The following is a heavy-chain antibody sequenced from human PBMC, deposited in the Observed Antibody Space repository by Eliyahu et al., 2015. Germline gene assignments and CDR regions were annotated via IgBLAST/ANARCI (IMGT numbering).Heavy chain of an antibody. Sequence: QVQLQQWGAGLLKPSETLSLTCXVXGGSFSGYYWXWIRQPPGKGXEWIGXINHSGSTNYNPSLKSRVTISVDTSKNQFSLKLSSVTAADTAVYYCARGKEQWLVYWGQGTLVTVSS. CDR2: INHSGST. V-gene: IGHV4-34*01. D-gene: IGHD6-19*01. J-gene: IGHJ4*02. CDR1: GGSFSGYY. CDR3: ARGKEQWLVY.